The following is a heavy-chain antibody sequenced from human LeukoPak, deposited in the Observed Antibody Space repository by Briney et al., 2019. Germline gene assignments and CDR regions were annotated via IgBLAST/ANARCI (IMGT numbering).Heavy chain of an antibody. V-gene: IGHV3-30*02. CDR1: GFTFSSYG. CDR3: AELGITMIGGV. D-gene: IGHD3-10*02. Sequence: GGSLRLSCAASGFTFSSYGIHWVRQAPGKGLEWVSFIRYDGTYKYYADSVKGRFTISRDNSKSTLYLQMNSLRVEDTAVYYCAELGITMIGGVWGKGTTVTISS. CDR2: IRYDGTYK. J-gene: IGHJ6*04.